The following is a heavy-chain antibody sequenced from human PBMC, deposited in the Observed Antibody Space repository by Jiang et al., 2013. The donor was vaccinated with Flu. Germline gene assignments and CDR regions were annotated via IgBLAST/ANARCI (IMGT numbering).Heavy chain of an antibody. CDR1: GFTFSSYG. D-gene: IGHD6-19*01. Sequence: QLLESGGGVVQPGRSLRLSCAASGFTFSSYGMHWVRQAPGKGLEWVAVIWYDGSNKYYADSVKGRFTISRDNSKNTLYLQMNSLRAEDTAVYYCAREVFSGWNTPLPHAFDIWGQGTMVTVSS. CDR3: AREVFSGWNTPLPHAFDI. CDR2: IWYDGSNK. V-gene: IGHV3-33*01. J-gene: IGHJ3*02.